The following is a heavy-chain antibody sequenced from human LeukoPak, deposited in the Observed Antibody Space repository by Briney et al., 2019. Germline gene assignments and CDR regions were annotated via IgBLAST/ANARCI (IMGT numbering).Heavy chain of an antibody. CDR2: ISYDGSNK. CDR1: GFTFSSYG. Sequence: GRSLRLSCAASGFTFSSYGMHWVRQAPGKGLEWVAVISYDGSNKYYADSVKGRFTISRDNSKNTLYLQMNSLRAEDTAVYYCAKNSDCSSTSCYSYYYGMDVWGQGTTVTVSS. V-gene: IGHV3-30*18. CDR3: AKNSDCSSTSCYSYYYGMDV. D-gene: IGHD2-2*01. J-gene: IGHJ6*02.